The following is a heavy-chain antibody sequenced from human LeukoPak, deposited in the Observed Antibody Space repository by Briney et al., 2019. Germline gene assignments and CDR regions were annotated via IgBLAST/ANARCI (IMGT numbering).Heavy chain of an antibody. V-gene: IGHV3-53*01. J-gene: IGHJ4*02. CDR3: ARANGYNHWYFDY. Sequence: GGSLRLSCAASGFTFSTYTMYWVRQAPGKGLEWVSVIYSGGSTYYADSVKGRFTISRDNSKNTLYLQMNSLRAEDTAVYYCARANGYNHWYFDYWGQGTLVTVSS. D-gene: IGHD5-24*01. CDR1: GFTFSTYT. CDR2: IYSGGST.